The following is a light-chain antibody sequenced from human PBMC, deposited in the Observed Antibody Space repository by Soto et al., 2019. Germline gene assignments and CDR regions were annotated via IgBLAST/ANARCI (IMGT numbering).Light chain of an antibody. CDR1: QSVSTS. Sequence: EIVLTQSPGTLSLSPGERATLSCRASQSVSTSLAWYQQKLGQAPRLLIYGASSRASGIPDRFSGSGSGTEFTLTISSLEPEDFAVYYCQQYVSSPLTFGGGTKVEIK. V-gene: IGKV3-20*01. J-gene: IGKJ4*01. CDR3: QQYVSSPLT. CDR2: GAS.